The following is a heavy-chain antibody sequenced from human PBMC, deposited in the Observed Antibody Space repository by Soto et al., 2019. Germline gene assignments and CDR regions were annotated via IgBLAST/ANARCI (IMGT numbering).Heavy chain of an antibody. D-gene: IGHD3-3*01. J-gene: IGHJ6*01. Sequence: GASVKVSCKASGGTFSSYAISWVRQAPGQGLERMGGIIPIFGTANYAQKLQGRVTITADESTSTAYMDLSSLRSEDTSVYYCSIWDPYYDFWSAPSYYYCGMDVWGQGTTVTVSS. CDR3: SIWDPYYDFWSAPSYYYCGMDV. CDR1: GGTFSSYA. V-gene: IGHV1-69*13. CDR2: IIPIFGTA.